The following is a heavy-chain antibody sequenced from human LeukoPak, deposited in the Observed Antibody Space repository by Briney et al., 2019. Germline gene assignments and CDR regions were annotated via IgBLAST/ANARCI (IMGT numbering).Heavy chain of an antibody. CDR3: ARRGSGYYRATYYFDY. V-gene: IGHV4-34*01. CDR2: INHSGST. CDR1: GGSFSGYY. J-gene: IGHJ4*02. Sequence: PSETLSLTCAVYGGSFSGYYWSWIRQPPGKGLEWIGEINHSGSTNYNPSLKSRVTISVDTSKNQFSLKLSSVTAADTAVYYCARRGSGYYRATYYFDYWGQGTLVTVSS. D-gene: IGHD3-3*01.